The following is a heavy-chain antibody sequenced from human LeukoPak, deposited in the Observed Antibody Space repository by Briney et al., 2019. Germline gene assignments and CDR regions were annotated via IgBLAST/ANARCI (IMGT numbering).Heavy chain of an antibody. CDR1: GASISSYY. CDR2: IYYSGYT. V-gene: IGHV4-59*08. J-gene: IGHJ4*02. D-gene: IGHD3-22*01. CDR3: ASLYYYDSSGYYPY. Sequence: SETLSLTCTVSGASISSYYWSWIRQPPGKGLEWIGYIYYSGYTNYNPSLKSRVTISVDTSKNQFSLKLSSVTAADTAVYYCASLYYYDSSGYYPYWGQGTLVTVSS.